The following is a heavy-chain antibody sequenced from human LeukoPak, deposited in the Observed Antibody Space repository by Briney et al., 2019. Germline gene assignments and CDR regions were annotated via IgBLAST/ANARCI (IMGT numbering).Heavy chain of an antibody. CDR1: GYTFTRYA. Sequence: KPGASVKVSCKASGYTFTRYAMNWVRQAPGQGLEWMGWINTNTGNPTYAQGFTGRFVLSLDTAVSTAYLQISSLKAEDTAVYYCARSYCSTTSCYRNFDYWGQGTLVTVSS. CDR2: INTNTGNP. D-gene: IGHD2-2*01. V-gene: IGHV7-4-1*02. J-gene: IGHJ4*02. CDR3: ARSYCSTTSCYRNFDY.